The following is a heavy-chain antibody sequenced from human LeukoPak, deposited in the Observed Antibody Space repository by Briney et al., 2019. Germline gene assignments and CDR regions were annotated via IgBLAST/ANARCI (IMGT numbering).Heavy chain of an antibody. CDR2: ISGSGGST. V-gene: IGHV3-23*01. J-gene: IGHJ4*02. D-gene: IGHD3-22*01. CDR3: AKASYDSSGYYYGRYYFDY. CDR1: GFTFSSYA. Sequence: PGGSLRLSCAASGFTFSSYAMSWVRQAPGKGLEWVLAISGSGGSTYYADSVKGRFTISRDNSKNTLYLQMNSPRAEDTAVYYCAKASYDSSGYYYGRYYFDYWGQGTLVTVSS.